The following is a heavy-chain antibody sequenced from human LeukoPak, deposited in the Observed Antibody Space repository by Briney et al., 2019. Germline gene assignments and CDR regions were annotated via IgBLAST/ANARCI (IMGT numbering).Heavy chain of an antibody. Sequence: GGSLRLSCAASGFTFSTYSMTWVRQAPGKGLEWVSDISGSGASTYSADSVKGRFTISRDNSRNTLYLQMNSLRAEDTAVYYCAKTNLWDGDLYHAYDVWGQGTMVTVSS. J-gene: IGHJ3*01. V-gene: IGHV3-23*01. CDR2: ISGSGAST. CDR3: AKTNLWDGDLYHAYDV. CDR1: GFTFSTYS. D-gene: IGHD3-10*01.